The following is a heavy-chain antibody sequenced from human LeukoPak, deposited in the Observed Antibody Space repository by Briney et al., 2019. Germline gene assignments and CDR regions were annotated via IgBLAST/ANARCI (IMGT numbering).Heavy chain of an antibody. CDR3: ARGVSTYYDFFF. V-gene: IGHV3-53*01. D-gene: IGHD3-3*01. Sequence: QTGGSLRLSCAASGFTVSSNYMSWVRQAPGKGLGWVSVIYSDGTTNYADSVKGRFTISRDTSKNTLYLQMNNLRVDDTAVYYCARGVSTYYDFFFWGQGTLVTVSS. CDR2: IYSDGTT. J-gene: IGHJ4*02. CDR1: GFTVSSNY.